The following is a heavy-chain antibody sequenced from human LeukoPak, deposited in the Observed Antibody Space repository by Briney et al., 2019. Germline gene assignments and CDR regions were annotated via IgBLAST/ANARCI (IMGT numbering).Heavy chain of an antibody. J-gene: IGHJ2*01. D-gene: IGHD2-2*01. CDR3: ARVVPAERYFDL. CDR1: GGSISSHY. Sequence: SETLSLTCTVSGGSISSHYWSWIRQPPGKGLEWIGYIYYSGSTNYNPSLKSRVTISVDTSKNQFSLKLSSVTAADTAVYYCARVVPAERYFDLWGRGTLVTVSS. V-gene: IGHV4-59*11. CDR2: IYYSGST.